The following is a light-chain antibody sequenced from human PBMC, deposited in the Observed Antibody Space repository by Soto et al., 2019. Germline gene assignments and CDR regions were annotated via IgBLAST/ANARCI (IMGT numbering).Light chain of an antibody. CDR2: AAS. J-gene: IGKJ2*01. V-gene: IGKV1-39*01. CDR3: QQSSNSPMYT. Sequence: DIQMTQSTSSLSASVGDRVTITCRASQSIAYYLNWFQQKPGKATKLLIYAASSLQSGVPSRFSGSGSGTDFTLTISSLQPEYFATYYCQQSSNSPMYTFGQGTKLYVK. CDR1: QSIAYY.